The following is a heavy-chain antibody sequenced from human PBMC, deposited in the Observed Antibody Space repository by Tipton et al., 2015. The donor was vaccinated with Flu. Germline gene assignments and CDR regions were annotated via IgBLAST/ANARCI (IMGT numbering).Heavy chain of an antibody. CDR2: ISYDGSTK. Sequence: QLVQSGGGVGQPGRSLRLSCATSGFSFSSYGMLWFRQAPGKGLEWVAFISYDGSTKHYADSVKGRFTISRDFSKNTVFLQMNSLRIDDTGVYYCARDRYHDGSGYPYFDYWGQGTLATVSS. CDR3: ARDRYHDGSGYPYFDY. V-gene: IGHV3-30*19. J-gene: IGHJ4*02. D-gene: IGHD3-22*01. CDR1: GFSFSSYG.